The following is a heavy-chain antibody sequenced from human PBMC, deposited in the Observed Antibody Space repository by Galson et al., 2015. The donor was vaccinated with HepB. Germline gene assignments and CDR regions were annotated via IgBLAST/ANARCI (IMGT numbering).Heavy chain of an antibody. CDR2: INPNSGGT. J-gene: IGHJ4*02. V-gene: IGHV1-2*02. D-gene: IGHD2-21*02. CDR1: GYIFSDSY. Sequence: SVKVSCKASGYIFSDSYIHWVRQAPGQGLEWVGWINPNSGGTNYAQKFQGRVTMTRDTSISTAHMDLSRLTSDDTGVYYCATTLTDSYFDYWGQGTLVTVSS. CDR3: ATTLTDSYFDY.